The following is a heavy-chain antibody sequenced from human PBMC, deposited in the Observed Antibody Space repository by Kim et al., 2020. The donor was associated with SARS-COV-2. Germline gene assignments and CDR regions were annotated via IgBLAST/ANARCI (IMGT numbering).Heavy chain of an antibody. V-gene: IGHV3-23*01. Sequence: GGSLRLSCAASGFTFSSYAMSWVRQAPGKGLEWVSAISCSGGSTYYADSVKGRFTISRDNSKNTLYLQMNSLRAEDTAVYYCANESDDYYDSSGYYFHYWGQGTLVTVSS. CDR3: ANESDDYYDSSGYYFHY. D-gene: IGHD3-22*01. J-gene: IGHJ4*02. CDR1: GFTFSSYA. CDR2: ISCSGGST.